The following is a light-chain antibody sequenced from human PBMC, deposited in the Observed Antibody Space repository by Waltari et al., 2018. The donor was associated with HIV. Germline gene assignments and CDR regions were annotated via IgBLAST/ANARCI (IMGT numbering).Light chain of an antibody. J-gene: IGLJ2*01. CDR2: LNSDGTH. CDR1: SGHSAYH. V-gene: IGLV4-69*02. CDR3: QTWGTDSVV. Sequence: QLVVTQSPSVSASLGASVKLTCTLSSGHSAYHSPQLPQQPEKGHRYLMRLNSDGTHTTGDGIPDRFSGSSSGTERYLTISSLQSEDGADYYCQTWGTDSVVFGGGTKVTVL.